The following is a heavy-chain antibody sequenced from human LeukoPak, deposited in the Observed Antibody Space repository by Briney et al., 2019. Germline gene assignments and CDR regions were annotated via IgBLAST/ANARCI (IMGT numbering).Heavy chain of an antibody. CDR2: IYTSGST. J-gene: IGHJ2*01. CDR3: ARDDGYCSSTSCFPTGDFDL. CDR1: GGSISSYY. Sequence: KPSETLSLTCTVSGGSISSYYWSWIRQPAGKGLEWIGRIYTSGSTNYNPSLKSRVTMSVDTSKNQFSLKLSSVTAADTAVYYCARDDGYCSSTSCFPTGDFDLWGRGTLVTVSS. V-gene: IGHV4-4*07. D-gene: IGHD2-2*03.